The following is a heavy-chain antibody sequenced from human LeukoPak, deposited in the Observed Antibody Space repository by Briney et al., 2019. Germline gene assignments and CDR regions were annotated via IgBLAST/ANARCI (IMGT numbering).Heavy chain of an antibody. D-gene: IGHD3-3*01. V-gene: IGHV3-53*01. CDR2: IYSGGST. Sequence: PGGSLRLSCAASGFTFSSYSMNWVRQAPGKGLEWVSVIYSGGSTYHADSVKGRFTISRDNSKNTLYLQMNSLRAEDTAVYYCASNFWSGYQDYYYGMDVWGQGTTVTVSS. J-gene: IGHJ6*02. CDR3: ASNFWSGYQDYYYGMDV. CDR1: GFTFSSYS.